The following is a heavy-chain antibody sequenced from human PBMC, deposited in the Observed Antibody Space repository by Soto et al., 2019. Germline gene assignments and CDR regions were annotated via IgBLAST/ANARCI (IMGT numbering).Heavy chain of an antibody. J-gene: IGHJ3*02. CDR1: GFTFSSYS. D-gene: IGHD6-13*01. CDR3: ARDHLYSSSWYTLPDAFDI. CDR2: ISSSSSYI. Sequence: EVQLVESGGGLVQPGGSLRLSCAASGFTFSSYSMNWVRQAPGKGLEWVSSISSSSSYIYYADSVKGRFTISRDNAKNSLYLQMNSLRAEDTAVYYCARDHLYSSSWYTLPDAFDIWGQGTMVTVSS. V-gene: IGHV3-21*01.